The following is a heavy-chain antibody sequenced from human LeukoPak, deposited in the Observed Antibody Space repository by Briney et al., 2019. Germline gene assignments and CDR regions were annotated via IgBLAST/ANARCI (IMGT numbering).Heavy chain of an antibody. Sequence: GASVKVSCKASGYTFTGYYMHWVRQAPGQGLEWMGWINPNSGGTNYAQKFQGRVTMTRDTSISTAYMELSRLRSDDTAVYYGARDRTRTGYSSGWYHVYWGQGTLVTVSS. J-gene: IGHJ4*02. CDR1: GYTFTGYY. CDR2: INPNSGGT. D-gene: IGHD6-19*01. CDR3: ARDRTRTGYSSGWYHVY. V-gene: IGHV1-2*02.